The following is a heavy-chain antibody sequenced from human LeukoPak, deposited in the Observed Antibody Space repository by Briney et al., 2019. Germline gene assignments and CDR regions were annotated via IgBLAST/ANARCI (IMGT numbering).Heavy chain of an antibody. CDR2: ISGSGGST. J-gene: IGHJ4*02. D-gene: IGHD6-13*01. CDR1: GFTFSSYA. CDR3: AKDLLAAAGHDY. V-gene: IGHV3-23*01. Sequence: GSLRLSCAASGFTFSSYAMSWVRQALGKGLEWVSAISGSGGSTYYADSVKGRFTISRDNSKNTLYLQMNSLRAEDTAVYYCAKDLLAAAGHDYWGQGTLVTVSS.